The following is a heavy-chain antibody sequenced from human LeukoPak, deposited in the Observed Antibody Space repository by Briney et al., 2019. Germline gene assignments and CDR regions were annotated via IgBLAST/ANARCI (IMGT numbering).Heavy chain of an antibody. J-gene: IGHJ4*02. CDR3: ARDAVYDSSNLVGSPPRN. D-gene: IGHD3-22*01. V-gene: IGHV3-30-3*01. CDR2: ISYDGSNK. CDR1: GFTFSSYA. Sequence: GGSLRLSCAASGFTFSSYAMHWVRQAPGKGLEWVAVISYDGSNKYYADSVKGRFTISRDNSKNTLYLQMNCLRAEDTAVYYCARDAVYDSSNLVGSPPRNWGQGTLVTISS.